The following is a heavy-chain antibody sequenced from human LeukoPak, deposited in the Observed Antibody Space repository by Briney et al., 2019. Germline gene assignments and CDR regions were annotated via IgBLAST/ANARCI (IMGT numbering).Heavy chain of an antibody. CDR1: GGSISSGGYY. D-gene: IGHD2-15*01. Sequence: PSETLSLTCTVSGGSISSGGYYWSWIRQHPGKGLEWIGYIYYSGSTYYNPSLKSRVTISVDTSKNQFSLKLSSVTAADTAVYYCASSTVVAATPRWFDPWGQGTLVTVSS. CDR2: IYYSGST. V-gene: IGHV4-31*03. J-gene: IGHJ5*02. CDR3: ASSTVVAATPRWFDP.